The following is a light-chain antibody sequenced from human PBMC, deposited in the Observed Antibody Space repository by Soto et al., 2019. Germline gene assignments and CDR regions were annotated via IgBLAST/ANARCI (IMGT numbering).Light chain of an antibody. CDR2: DAS. CDR3: QQLTDWPPQWT. V-gene: IGKV3-11*01. Sequence: EVVLTQSPDTLSLPPGERATLSCRASQSISSYLAWYQQKTGQATRLLIYDASSRATCIPARFSGSGSGTDFTLTISSLEPEDFAVYYCQQLTDWPPQWTFGQGTKVDI. CDR1: QSISSY. J-gene: IGKJ1*01.